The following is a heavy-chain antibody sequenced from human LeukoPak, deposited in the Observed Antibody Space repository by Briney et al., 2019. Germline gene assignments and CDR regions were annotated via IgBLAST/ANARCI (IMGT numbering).Heavy chain of an antibody. D-gene: IGHD4-11*01. CDR1: GSSVSRNSVA. CDR2: TYYRSKWYN. J-gene: IGHJ4*02. V-gene: IGHV6-1*01. Sequence: SQTLSLSCAISGSSVSRNSVAWNWIRQSQSRGLEWLGRTYYRSKWYNDYAVSVRSRISINPDTSKNQFSLQLNSVTPEDTAVYYCARGQYSAHDYWGQGTLVTVSS. CDR3: ARGQYSAHDY.